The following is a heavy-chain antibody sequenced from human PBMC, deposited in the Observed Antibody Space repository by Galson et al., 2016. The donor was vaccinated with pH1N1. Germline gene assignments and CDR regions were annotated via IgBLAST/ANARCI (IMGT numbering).Heavy chain of an antibody. CDR3: ARERGNYPDDSFDV. V-gene: IGHV3-53*01. J-gene: IGHJ3*01. CDR2: IYSGGTT. D-gene: IGHD3-16*02. Sequence: SLRLSCAASGLTVTDNYMNWVRRAPGKGLEWVSVIYSGGTTHFADSVKGRFAISRDSSTNTMYLQMNSLRVEDTAVYYCARERGNYPDDSFDVWGHGTMV. CDR1: GLTVTDNY.